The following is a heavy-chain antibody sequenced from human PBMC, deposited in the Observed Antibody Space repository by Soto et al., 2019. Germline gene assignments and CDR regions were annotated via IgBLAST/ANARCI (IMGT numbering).Heavy chain of an antibody. J-gene: IGHJ2*01. CDR3: AREIDGHTSL. V-gene: IGHV3-30-3*01. CDR2: ISYDGSNK. CDR1: GFTFSTYA. Sequence: QVQLVASGGGVVQPGRSLRLSCAASGFTFSTYAMHWVRQAPGKGLEWVTVISYDGSNKYYADSVKGRFTISRDNSKNTLYLQMNSLRVEDTAVYYCAREIDGHTSLWGRGTLVTVSS.